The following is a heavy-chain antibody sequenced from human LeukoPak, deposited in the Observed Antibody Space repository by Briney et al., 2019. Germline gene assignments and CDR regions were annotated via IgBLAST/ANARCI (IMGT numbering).Heavy chain of an antibody. V-gene: IGHV3-48*03. CDR3: ASLYYGSGSYGYFDY. CDR2: ISSSGSTI. D-gene: IGHD3-10*01. CDR1: GFTFSSYE. Sequence: PGGSLRLSCAASGFTFSSYEMNWVRQAPGKGLEWVSYISSSGSTIYYADSVKGRFTISRDNAKNSLYLQMNSLRAEDTAVYYCASLYYGSGSYGYFDYWGQGTLVTVSS. J-gene: IGHJ4*02.